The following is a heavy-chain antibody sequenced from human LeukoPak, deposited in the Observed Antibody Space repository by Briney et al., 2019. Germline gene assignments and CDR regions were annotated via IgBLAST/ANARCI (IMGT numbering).Heavy chain of an antibody. CDR1: GFTFSDYA. CDR3: ARVAAARSPYYFDY. Sequence: GGSLRLSCAASGFTFSDYAMHWVRQAPGKGLEWVAVISNDGGSKYYADSVKGRFTISRDSSKNTLYLQMNSLRAEDTAVYYCARVAAARSPYYFDYWGQGTLVTVSS. J-gene: IGHJ4*02. D-gene: IGHD6-13*01. CDR2: ISNDGGSK. V-gene: IGHV3-30-3*01.